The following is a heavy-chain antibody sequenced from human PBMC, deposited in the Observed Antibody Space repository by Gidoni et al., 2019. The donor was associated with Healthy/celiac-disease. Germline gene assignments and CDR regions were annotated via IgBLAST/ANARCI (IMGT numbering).Heavy chain of an antibody. CDR2: ISGSGGST. CDR1: GFTFSSYA. Sequence: EVQLLESGGGLVQPGGSLRLSCAASGFTFSSYAMSWVRQAPGKGLEWVSAISGSGGSTYYADSVKGRFTISRDNSKNTLYLQMNSLRAEDTAVYYCAKVPYYDFWSGYSHPGIYNWFDPWGQGTLVTVSS. J-gene: IGHJ5*02. D-gene: IGHD3-3*01. CDR3: AKVPYYDFWSGYSHPGIYNWFDP. V-gene: IGHV3-23*01.